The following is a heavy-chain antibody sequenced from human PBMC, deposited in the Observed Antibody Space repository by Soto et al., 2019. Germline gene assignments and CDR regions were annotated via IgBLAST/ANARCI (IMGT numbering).Heavy chain of an antibody. CDR2: TSYTGNT. J-gene: IGHJ5*02. V-gene: IGHV4-59*02. CDR1: GGSVTSHH. D-gene: IGHD3-22*01. CDR3: ARVGPWVPYYYDSSPYTFENWFDP. Sequence: ASETLSLTCFVSGGSVTSHHWSWIRQFPGQGLEWIAYTSYTGNTNYNPSLQSRVTISLDTSKNQLSLKLTSMTAADTAVYYCARVGPWVPYYYDSSPYTFENWFDPWGQGTLVTVSS.